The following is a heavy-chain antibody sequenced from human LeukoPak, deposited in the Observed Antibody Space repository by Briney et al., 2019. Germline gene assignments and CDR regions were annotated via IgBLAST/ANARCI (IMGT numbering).Heavy chain of an antibody. CDR2: IYSGGST. CDR3: ARDRTYNYYDSSGYFDY. V-gene: IGHV3-66*01. CDR1: GFTVSSNY. J-gene: IGHJ4*02. Sequence: GGSLRLSCAASGFTVSSNYMSWVRQAPGKGLEWVSVIYSGGSTYYADSVKGRFTISRDNSKNTLYLQMNSLRAEDTAVYYCARDRTYNYYDSSGYFDYWGQGTLVTVPS. D-gene: IGHD3-22*01.